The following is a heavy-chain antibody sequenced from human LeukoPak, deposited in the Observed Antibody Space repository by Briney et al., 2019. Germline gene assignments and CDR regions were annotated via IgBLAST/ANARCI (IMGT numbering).Heavy chain of an antibody. CDR2: VSGSGGNT. Sequence: GGSLRLSCAASGFTFRTYAMSWVRQAPGKGLEWVSTVSGSGGNTYCADYVKGRFTISRDNAKNTLHLQMNSLRAEDTALYYCARGKYPYSLDVWGQGTTVSVSS. J-gene: IGHJ6*02. CDR3: ARGKYPYSLDV. CDR1: GFTFRTYA. D-gene: IGHD2-2*02. V-gene: IGHV3-23*01.